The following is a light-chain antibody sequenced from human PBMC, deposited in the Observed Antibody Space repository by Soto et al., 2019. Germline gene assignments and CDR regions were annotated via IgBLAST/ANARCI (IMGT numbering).Light chain of an antibody. J-gene: IGLJ1*01. V-gene: IGLV2-14*01. CDR2: EVS. CDR3: SSYTSSSTFYV. CDR1: SSDVGGYNY. Sequence: QSVLTQPASVSGSPGQSITISCTGTSSDVGGYNYVSWYQQHPGKATKLMIYEVSNRPSGVSNRFSGSKSGNTASLTISGLQAEDEADYYCSSYTSSSTFYVFGTGTKLTVL.